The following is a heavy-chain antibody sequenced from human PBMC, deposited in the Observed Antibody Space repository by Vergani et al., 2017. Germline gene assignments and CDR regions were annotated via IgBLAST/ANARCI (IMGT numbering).Heavy chain of an antibody. CDR1: GFTFSSYG. Sequence: QVQLVESGGGVVQPGRSLRLYCAASGFTFSSYGMHWVRQAPGKGLEWVAVISYDGSNTYYSDSVKGRFTISRDNSKNTLYLQMNSLRAEDTAVYYCAKDPRYYYDSSGYYMDYWGQGTLVTVSS. V-gene: IGHV3-30*18. D-gene: IGHD3-22*01. J-gene: IGHJ4*02. CDR3: AKDPRYYYDSSGYYMDY. CDR2: ISYDGSNT.